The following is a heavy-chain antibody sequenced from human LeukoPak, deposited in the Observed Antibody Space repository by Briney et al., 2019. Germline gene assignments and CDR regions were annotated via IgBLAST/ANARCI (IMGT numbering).Heavy chain of an antibody. J-gene: IGHJ4*02. CDR3: AKDGRSRATRGYYFDY. Sequence: GGSLRLSCAASGFTFSSYGMHWVRQAPGKGLEWVAFIRYDGSNKYYADSVKGRFTISRDNSKNTLYLQMNSLRAEDTAVYYCAKDGRSRATRGYYFDYWGQGTLVTVSS. D-gene: IGHD1-26*01. CDR2: IRYDGSNK. CDR1: GFTFSSYG. V-gene: IGHV3-30*02.